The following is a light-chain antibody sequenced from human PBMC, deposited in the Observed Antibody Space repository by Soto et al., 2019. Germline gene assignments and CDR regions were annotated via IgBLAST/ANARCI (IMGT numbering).Light chain of an antibody. CDR2: SND. Sequence: QSVLTQPPSASGTPGQSVTISRSGSTSNIGSNTVNWYQQLPGTAPKLLVYSNDQRPSGVPDRFSASKSGTSAFLAISGLQSEDEADYDCAVWDDSLNAWVFGGGTKVTVL. CDR1: TSNIGSNT. CDR3: AVWDDSLNAWV. V-gene: IGLV1-44*01. J-gene: IGLJ3*02.